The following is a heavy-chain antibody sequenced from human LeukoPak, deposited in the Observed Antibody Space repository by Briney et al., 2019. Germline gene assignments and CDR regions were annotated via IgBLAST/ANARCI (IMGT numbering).Heavy chain of an antibody. CDR1: GFTFSSYV. CDR2: VSAIGGHT. Sequence: GGSLRLSCAASGFTFSSYVMSWVRQAPGKGLEWVSGVSAIGGHTYYADSVKGRFTISRDDSKNTLFLQMNSLRDEDTAVYYCARGYSRAAFDIWGQGTVVAVSS. V-gene: IGHV3-23*01. CDR3: ARGYSRAAFDI. J-gene: IGHJ3*02. D-gene: IGHD2-15*01.